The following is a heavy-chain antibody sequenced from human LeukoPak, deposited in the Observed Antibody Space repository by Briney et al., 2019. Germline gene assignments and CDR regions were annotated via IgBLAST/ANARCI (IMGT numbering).Heavy chain of an antibody. CDR1: GGTFSSYA. Sequence: AVKVSCKASGGTFSSYAISWVRQAPGRGLEWMGRIIPILGIANYAQKFQGRVTITADKSTSTAYMELSSLRSEDTAVYYCARGRGAVAGTGEVFDYWGQGTLVTVSS. V-gene: IGHV1-69*04. J-gene: IGHJ4*02. D-gene: IGHD6-19*01. CDR2: IIPILGIA. CDR3: ARGRGAVAGTGEVFDY.